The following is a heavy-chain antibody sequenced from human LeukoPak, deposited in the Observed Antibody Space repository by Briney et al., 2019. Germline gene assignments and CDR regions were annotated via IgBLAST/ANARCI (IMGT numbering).Heavy chain of an antibody. CDR2: IENRTDFETTDYAT. V-gene: IGHV3-15*04. CDR3: TTLRFLLPDTAMAT. J-gene: IGHJ5*02. CDR1: GFTVSSNY. D-gene: IGHD5-18*01. Sequence: GGSLRLSCAASGFTVSSNYMSWVRQAPGKGLEWVGRIENRTDFETTDYATDYAAPVKGRFTISRDNSKNTLYLQMNSLKIEDTAVYYCTTLRFLLPDTAMATWGQGTLVTVSS.